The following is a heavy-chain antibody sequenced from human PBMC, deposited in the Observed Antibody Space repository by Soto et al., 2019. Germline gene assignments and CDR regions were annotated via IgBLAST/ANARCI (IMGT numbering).Heavy chain of an antibody. CDR1: GGSVSSGGYY. D-gene: IGHD3-10*01. J-gene: IGHJ4*02. CDR3: ARAGSYRYFDY. Sequence: QVQLQESGPGLVKPSETLSLTCSVSGGSVSSGGYYWSWIRQPPGKGLEWIGCIYYSGSTDYNPSLKSRVIMSLDKSKNQFSLKLNSLTAADTAVYFCARAGSYRYFDYWGQGTLVTVSS. CDR2: IYYSGST. V-gene: IGHV4-61*08.